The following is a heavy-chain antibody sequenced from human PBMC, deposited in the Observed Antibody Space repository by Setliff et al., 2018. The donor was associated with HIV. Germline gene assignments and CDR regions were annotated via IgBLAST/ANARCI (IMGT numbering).Heavy chain of an antibody. CDR2: IWYVGGKK. V-gene: IGHV3-33*01. J-gene: IGHJ3*01. Sequence: HPGGSLRLSCELSGSTSSAHGMHWVRQAPGKGLEWLEVIWYVGGKKYYADSVQGRFTISRDDSKNTLYLQMNSLRAEDTAVYYCARGQFRLRPDSLDLWGQGTLVTVSS. D-gene: IGHD2-21*01. CDR1: GSTSSAHG. CDR3: ARGQFRLRPDSLDL.